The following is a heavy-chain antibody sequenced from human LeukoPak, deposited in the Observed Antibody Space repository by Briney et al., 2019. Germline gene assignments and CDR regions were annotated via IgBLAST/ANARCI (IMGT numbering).Heavy chain of an antibody. V-gene: IGHV3-48*03. CDR3: ARMNYDSLTGYYLRAFDV. J-gene: IGHJ3*01. CDR1: GFTFSSYE. CDR2: ISSSGSII. D-gene: IGHD3-9*01. Sequence: GGSLRLSCAASGFTFSSYEMNWVRQAPGKGLEWVSHISSSGSIIYYADSVKGRFTISRDNPKNSLYLQMNSLRAEDTAVYNVARMNYDSLTGYYLRAFDVWGQGTMVTVSS.